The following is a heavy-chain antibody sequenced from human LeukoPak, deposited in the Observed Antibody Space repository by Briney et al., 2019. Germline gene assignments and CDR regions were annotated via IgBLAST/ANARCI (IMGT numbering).Heavy chain of an antibody. CDR1: GFTVSSNY. Sequence: HTGGSLRLSCAASGFTVSSNYMSWVRQAPGKGLEWVSVIYSGGSTYYADSVKGRFTISRDNSKNTLYLQMNSLRAEDTAVYYCAKDVGKWESLHFFDYWGQGTLVTVSS. V-gene: IGHV3-53*01. D-gene: IGHD1-26*01. J-gene: IGHJ4*02. CDR2: IYSGGST. CDR3: AKDVGKWESLHFFDY.